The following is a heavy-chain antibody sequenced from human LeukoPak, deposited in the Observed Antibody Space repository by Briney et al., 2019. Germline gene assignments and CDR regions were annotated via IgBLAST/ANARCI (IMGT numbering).Heavy chain of an antibody. D-gene: IGHD4-17*01. Sequence: ASVKVACKASGYTFSNYDINWVRQATGQGLEWMGWMNPKSGNTGYAQNFQGRVTMTRNSSTTTSYMELSSLRSEDTAVYYCARASRTYFGDYLYYFDSWGQGTLVTVSS. J-gene: IGHJ4*02. CDR2: MNPKSGNT. V-gene: IGHV1-8*01. CDR1: GYTFSNYD. CDR3: ARASRTYFGDYLYYFDS.